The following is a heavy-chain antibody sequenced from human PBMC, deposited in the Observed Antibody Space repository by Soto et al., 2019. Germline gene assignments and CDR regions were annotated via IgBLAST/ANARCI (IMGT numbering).Heavy chain of an antibody. CDR2: ISYDGSNK. V-gene: IGHV3-30*03. J-gene: IGHJ6*02. D-gene: IGHD4-17*01. Sequence: QVQLVESGGGVVQPGRSLRLSCAASGFTFSSYGMHWVRQAPGKGLEWVAVISYDGSNKYYADSVKGRFTISRDNSKNTLYLQMNSLRAEDTAVYYCARDLSQDYGDYGSYYYYGMDVWGQGTTVTVSS. CDR1: GFTFSSYG. CDR3: ARDLSQDYGDYGSYYYYGMDV.